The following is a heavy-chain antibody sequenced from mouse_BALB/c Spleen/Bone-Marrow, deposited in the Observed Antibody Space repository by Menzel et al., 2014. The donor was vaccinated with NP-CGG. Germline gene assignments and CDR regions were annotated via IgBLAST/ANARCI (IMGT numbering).Heavy chain of an antibody. V-gene: IGHV1-69*01. CDR2: IDISDSYT. CDR1: GHTFTDHW. Sequence: QVQLQQPGAELVMPGASVKMSCKASGHTFTDHWMHWVKQRPGQGLEWIGAIDISDSYTTYNRKFKGEATLTVDESSSTAYLQLSRLTSEDSAVYYCARGGANVDYWGQGTTLTVSS. CDR3: ARGGANVDY. J-gene: IGHJ2*01.